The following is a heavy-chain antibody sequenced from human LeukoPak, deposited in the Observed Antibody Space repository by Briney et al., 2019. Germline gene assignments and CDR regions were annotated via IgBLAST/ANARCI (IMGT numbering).Heavy chain of an antibody. D-gene: IGHD5-24*01. CDR2: IKQDGSEE. Sequence: GGSLRLSCAASGFTFSTYWMSWVRQAPGKGLEWVANIKQDGSEEYYVDSVKGRFTISRDNANNSLYLQMNSLRAEDTAVYYCARGGGRDGYNYPGFYGYWGQGTLVTVSS. CDR3: ARGGGRDGYNYPGFYGY. J-gene: IGHJ4*02. CDR1: GFTFSTYW. V-gene: IGHV3-7*01.